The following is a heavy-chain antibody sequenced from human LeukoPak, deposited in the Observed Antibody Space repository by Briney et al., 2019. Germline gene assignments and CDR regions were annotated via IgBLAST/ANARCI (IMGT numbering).Heavy chain of an antibody. CDR3: AGMLESDYGSGRSYDY. CDR2: IYTSGST. Sequence: PSETLSLTCTVSGGSISSGSYYWSWIRQPAGKGLEWIGRIYTSGSTNYNPSLKSRVTISVDTSKNQFSLKLSSVTAADTAVYYCAGMLESDYGSGRSYDYWGQGTLVTVSS. CDR1: GGSISSGSYY. J-gene: IGHJ4*02. D-gene: IGHD3-10*01. V-gene: IGHV4-61*02.